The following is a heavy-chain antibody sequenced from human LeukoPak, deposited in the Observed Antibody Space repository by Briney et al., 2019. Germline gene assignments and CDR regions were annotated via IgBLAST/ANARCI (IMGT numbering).Heavy chain of an antibody. D-gene: IGHD1-26*01. CDR3: ARKIGNSTPFNWFDP. Sequence: TSETLSLTCTVSAGSISSDTYYWSWIRQPPGKGLEWIGYIYPSGSTYYNPSLKSRVTISVDTSKNQFSLKLSSVTAADTAVYYCARKIGNSTPFNWFDPWGQGTLVTVSS. V-gene: IGHV4-61*01. J-gene: IGHJ5*02. CDR1: AGSISSDTYY. CDR2: IYPSGST.